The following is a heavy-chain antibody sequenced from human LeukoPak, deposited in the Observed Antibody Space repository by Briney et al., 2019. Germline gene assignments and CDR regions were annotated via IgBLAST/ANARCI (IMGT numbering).Heavy chain of an antibody. CDR2: ISPNSGGT. V-gene: IGHV1-2*02. J-gene: IGHJ6*03. CDR1: GYPLVEFS. CDR3: ARGPREEWSGYPYPYYYYYMDV. D-gene: IGHD3-3*01. Sequence: ASVKVSCKVSGYPLVEFSIHWVRQAPGQGLEWMGWISPNSGGTNYAQKFQGRVTMTRDTSISTAYMELSRLRSDDTAVYYCARGPREEWSGYPYPYYYYYMDVWGKGTTVTVSS.